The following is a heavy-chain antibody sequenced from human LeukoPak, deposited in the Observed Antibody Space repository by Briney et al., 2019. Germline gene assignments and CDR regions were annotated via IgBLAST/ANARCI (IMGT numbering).Heavy chain of an antibody. CDR1: GFTFSSYS. Sequence: GGSLRLSCAASGFTFSSYSMNWVRQAPGKGLERVSSISSSSTYIYYADSVKGRFTISRDNAKNSLYLQMNSLRAEDTAVYYCARDSGYSSSWSRGDWFAPWGQGTLVTVSS. CDR3: ARDSGYSSSWSRGDWFAP. V-gene: IGHV3-21*01. D-gene: IGHD6-13*01. CDR2: ISSSSTYI. J-gene: IGHJ5*02.